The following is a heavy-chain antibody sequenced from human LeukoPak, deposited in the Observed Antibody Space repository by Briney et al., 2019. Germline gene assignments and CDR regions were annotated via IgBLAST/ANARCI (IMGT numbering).Heavy chain of an antibody. CDR1: GFNFNTCW. CDR2: IYSGGST. CDR3: ARDTPRATDWFDP. Sequence: GGSLRLSCAASGFNFNTCWMTWVRQAPGKGLEWVSVIYSGGSTYYADSVKGRFTISRDNSKNTLYLQMNSLRAEDTAVYYCARDTPRATDWFDPWGQGTLVTVSS. J-gene: IGHJ5*02. V-gene: IGHV3-66*01. D-gene: IGHD5-12*01.